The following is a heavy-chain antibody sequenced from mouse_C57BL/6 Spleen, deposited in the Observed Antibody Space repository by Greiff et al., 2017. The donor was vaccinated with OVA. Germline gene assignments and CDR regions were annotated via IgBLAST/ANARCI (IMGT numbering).Heavy chain of an antibody. CDR3: ARGGYAMDY. CDR2: IYPGDGDN. CDR1: GYAFSSSW. Sequence: QVQLKESGPELVKPGASVKISCKASGYAFSSSWMNWVKQRPGKGLEWIGRIYPGDGDNNYNGKFKGKATLTADKSSITAYLQLSSLTSEDSAVYFCARGGYAMDYWGQGTSVTVSS. V-gene: IGHV1-82*01. J-gene: IGHJ4*01.